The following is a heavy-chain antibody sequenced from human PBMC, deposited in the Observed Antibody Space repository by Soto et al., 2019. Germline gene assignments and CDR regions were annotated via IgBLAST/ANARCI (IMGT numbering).Heavy chain of an antibody. J-gene: IGHJ4*02. V-gene: IGHV4-4*02. D-gene: IGHD2-21*02. CDR3: ATRRDAGPV. CDR1: GGSISTMDW. Sequence: SETLSLTCGVSGGSISTMDWLTWVRQPPGEGLQWIGEVYHTGITNYNPSLQSRVTISIDASRTSFSLNLDSVTAADTAVYYCATRRDAGPVWGPGMLVTVSS. CDR2: VYHTGIT.